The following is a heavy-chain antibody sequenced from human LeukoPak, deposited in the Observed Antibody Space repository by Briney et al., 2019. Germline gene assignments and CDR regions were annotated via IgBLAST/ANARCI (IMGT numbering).Heavy chain of an antibody. CDR1: GFTVSSNF. Sequence: PGGSLRLSCAASGFTVSSNFMIWVRQAPGQGLEWVSGMFAGGSTYYADSVTGRFTISRDTSKNTLYLQMNSLGPEDTAQYYCARSESSSPRRAFDIWGLGTMVTVSS. V-gene: IGHV3-66*02. D-gene: IGHD6-6*01. CDR3: ARSESSSPRRAFDI. CDR2: MFAGGST. J-gene: IGHJ3*02.